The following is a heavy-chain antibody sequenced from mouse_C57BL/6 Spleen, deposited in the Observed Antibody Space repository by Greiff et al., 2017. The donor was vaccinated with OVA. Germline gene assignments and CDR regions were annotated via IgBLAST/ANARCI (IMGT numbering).Heavy chain of an antibody. D-gene: IGHD1-1*01. Sequence: VQLQQSGAELVRPGTSVKVSCKASGYAFTNYLIEWVKQRPGQGLEWIGVINPGSGGTNYNEKFKGKATLTADKSSSTAYMQLSSLTSEDSAVYCCARGDYGSRGNYFDYWGQGTTLTVSS. CDR2: INPGSGGT. J-gene: IGHJ2*01. CDR3: ARGDYGSRGNYFDY. CDR1: GYAFTNYL. V-gene: IGHV1-54*01.